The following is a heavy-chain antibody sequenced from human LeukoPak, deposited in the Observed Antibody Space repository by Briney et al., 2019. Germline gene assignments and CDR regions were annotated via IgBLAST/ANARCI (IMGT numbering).Heavy chain of an antibody. V-gene: IGHV3-30*02. CDR3: AKGAFTSYDFWSGYYMDV. J-gene: IGHJ6*03. CDR1: GFTLSSYG. CDR2: IWYGGSNK. D-gene: IGHD3-3*01. Sequence: GGSLRLSCAASGFTLSSYGMHWVRQAPGKGLEWVAVIWYGGSNKYYADSVKGRFTISRDNSKNTLYLQMNSLRAEDTAVYYCAKGAFTSYDFWSGYYMDVWGKGTTVTVSS.